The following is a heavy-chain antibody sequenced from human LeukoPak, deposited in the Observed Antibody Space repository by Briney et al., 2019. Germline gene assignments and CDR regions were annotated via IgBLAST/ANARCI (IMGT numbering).Heavy chain of an antibody. J-gene: IGHJ4*02. Sequence: GGSLRLSCAASGFTFSTYNMNWVRQAPGKGLEWVSSIGNSSYIYYADSVKGRFTISRDNAKNSLYLQLNSLRDEDTAVYYCARDLPLEKYYGSGTYSYYFDSWGQGALVAVSS. CDR2: IGNSSYI. D-gene: IGHD3-10*01. V-gene: IGHV3-21*01. CDR1: GFTFSTYN. CDR3: ARDLPLEKYYGSGTYSYYFDS.